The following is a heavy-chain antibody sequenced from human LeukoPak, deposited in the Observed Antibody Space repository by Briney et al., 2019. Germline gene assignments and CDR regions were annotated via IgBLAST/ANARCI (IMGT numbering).Heavy chain of an antibody. D-gene: IGHD2-15*01. J-gene: IGHJ4*02. CDR2: ISYDGSNK. CDR3: AKDLLSGGNCYSIFHY. CDR1: GFTFSSYG. V-gene: IGHV3-30*18. Sequence: GGSLRLSCAASGFTFSSYGMHWVRQAPGKGLEWVAVISYDGSNKYYADSVKGRFTISRDNSKNTLYLQMNSLRAEDTAVYYCAKDLLSGGNCYSIFHYWGQGTLVTVSS.